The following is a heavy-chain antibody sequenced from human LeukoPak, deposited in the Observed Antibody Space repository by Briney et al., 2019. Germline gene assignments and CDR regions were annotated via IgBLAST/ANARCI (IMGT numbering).Heavy chain of an antibody. CDR1: GFPFSSYA. D-gene: IGHD6-19*01. CDR2: IHGGT. Sequence: GGSLRLSCAASGFPFSSYAMGWVRQAPGKGVEWVSTIHGGTYYADSVRGRFTISRDNSKNTLYLQMTSLRADDTALYYCAKAYSSGWYAFDSWGQGTLVTVSS. V-gene: IGHV3-23*01. CDR3: AKAYSSGWYAFDS. J-gene: IGHJ4*02.